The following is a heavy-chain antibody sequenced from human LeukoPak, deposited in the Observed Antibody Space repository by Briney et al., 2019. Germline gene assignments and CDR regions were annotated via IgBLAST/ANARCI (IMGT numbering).Heavy chain of an antibody. CDR3: TREDY. CDR2: INPNSGGT. J-gene: IGHJ4*02. V-gene: IGHV1-2*02. CDR1: GYTFSGCY. Sequence: ASVKVSCKASGYTFSGCYLHWVRQAPGQGLEWMGWINPNSGGTNYAQKFQGRVTMTRDTSITTAYMELSSLRSDDTAVYYCTREDYWGQGTLVTVSS.